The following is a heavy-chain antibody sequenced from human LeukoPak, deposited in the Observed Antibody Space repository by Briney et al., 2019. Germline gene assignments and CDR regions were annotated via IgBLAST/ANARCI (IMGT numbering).Heavy chain of an antibody. D-gene: IGHD3-10*01. CDR3: ARGGLEFGELLRN. CDR1: GFTFSSYA. Sequence: PGGSLRLSCAASGFTFSSYAMHWVRQAPGKGLEWVSYISSSSSTIYYADSVKGRFTISRDNAKNSLYLQMNSLRAEDTAVYYCARGGLEFGELLRNWGQGTLVTVSS. CDR2: ISSSSSTI. J-gene: IGHJ4*02. V-gene: IGHV3-48*01.